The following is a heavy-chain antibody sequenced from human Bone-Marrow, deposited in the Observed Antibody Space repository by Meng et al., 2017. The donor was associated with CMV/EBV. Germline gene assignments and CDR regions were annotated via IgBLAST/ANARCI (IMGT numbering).Heavy chain of an antibody. CDR3: ARGRTAAGATTTTFDY. CDR1: GGSFSGYY. V-gene: IGHV4-34*01. Sequence: QGQLQRWGAGLLKPSETLSLTCAVYGGSFSGYYWSWIRQPPGKGLEWIGEINHSGSTNYNPSLKSRVTISVDTSKNQFSLKLSSVTAADTAVYYCARGRTAAGATTTTFDYWGQGTLVTVSS. CDR2: INHSGST. J-gene: IGHJ4*02. D-gene: IGHD6-13*01.